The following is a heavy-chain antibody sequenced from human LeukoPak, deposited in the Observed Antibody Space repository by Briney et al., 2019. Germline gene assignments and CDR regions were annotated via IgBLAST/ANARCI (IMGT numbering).Heavy chain of an antibody. CDR1: GFTFSNYA. CDR3: AKSLSGGGYYFEY. CDR2: ISDSGGST. Sequence: PGGSLRLSCAASGFTFSNYAMTWVRQAPGKGLEWVSGISDSGGSTYYADSVKGRFTISRDNSKNPLYLQMNSLRAEDTAVYYCAKSLSGGGYYFEYWGQGTLVTVSS. D-gene: IGHD3-10*01. J-gene: IGHJ4*02. V-gene: IGHV3-23*01.